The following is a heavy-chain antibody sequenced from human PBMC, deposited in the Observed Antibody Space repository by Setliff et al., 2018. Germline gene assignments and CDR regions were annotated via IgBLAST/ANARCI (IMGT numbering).Heavy chain of an antibody. D-gene: IGHD5-12*01. CDR1: GFTFSNYA. CDR3: ARAGGSGAGYDYLGV. V-gene: IGHV3-23*01. Sequence: SLRLSCAASGFTFSNYAMVWVRQAPGKGLEWVSIISGDASYTAYADSVKGRFTISRDNSKNTLYLQMNSLRGDDTAVYHCARAGGSGAGYDYLGVWGRGTTVTVSS. CDR2: ISGDASYT. J-gene: IGHJ6*03.